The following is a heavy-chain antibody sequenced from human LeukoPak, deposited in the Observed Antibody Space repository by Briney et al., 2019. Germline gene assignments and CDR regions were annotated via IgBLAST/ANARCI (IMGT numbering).Heavy chain of an antibody. Sequence: GGSLRLSCAASRFIFSSYNMNWVRQAPGKGLEWLSYISDSSSYTYYADSVKGRFTISRDNAKNSLYLQMNSLRAEDTAVYYCAKKYSYGYDWFDPWGQGTLVTVSS. CDR1: RFIFSSYN. CDR2: ISDSSSYT. J-gene: IGHJ5*02. D-gene: IGHD5-18*01. V-gene: IGHV3-21*04. CDR3: AKKYSYGYDWFDP.